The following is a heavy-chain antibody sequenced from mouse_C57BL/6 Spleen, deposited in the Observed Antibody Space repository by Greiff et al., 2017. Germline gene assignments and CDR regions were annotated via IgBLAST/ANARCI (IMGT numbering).Heavy chain of an antibody. Sequence: EVQRVESGGGLVQPKGSLKLSCAASGFSFNTYAMNWVRQAPGKGLEWVARIRSKSNNYATYYADSVKDRFTISRDDSESMLYLQMNNLKTEDTAMYYCVRSLLWNAMDYWGQGTSVTVSS. CDR1: GFSFNTYA. CDR2: IRSKSNNYAT. J-gene: IGHJ4*01. V-gene: IGHV10-1*01. CDR3: VRSLLWNAMDY. D-gene: IGHD1-1*02.